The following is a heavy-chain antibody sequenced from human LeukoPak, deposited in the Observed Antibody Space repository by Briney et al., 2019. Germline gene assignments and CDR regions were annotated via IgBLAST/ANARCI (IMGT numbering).Heavy chain of an antibody. Sequence: GGSLRLSCAASGFTFSDYYMSWIRQAPGKGLEWVSYISSSGSTIYYADSVKGRFTISRDNSKNTLYLQMNSLRAEDTAIYYCAKSVGAAGTRNWFDPWGQGTLVTVSS. CDR1: GFTFSDYY. V-gene: IGHV3-11*01. CDR3: AKSVGAAGTRNWFDP. D-gene: IGHD6-13*01. J-gene: IGHJ5*02. CDR2: ISSSGSTI.